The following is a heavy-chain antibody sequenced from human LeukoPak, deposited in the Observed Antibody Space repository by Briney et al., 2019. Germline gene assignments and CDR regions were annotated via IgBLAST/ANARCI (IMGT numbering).Heavy chain of an antibody. D-gene: IGHD3-3*01. CDR2: IYPGDSDT. V-gene: IGHV5-51*01. CDR1: GYSFTSYW. Sequence: GESLKISCKGSGYSFTSYWIGWVRQMPGKGLEWMGIIYPGDSDTRYSPSFQGQVTISADKSISTAYLQWSSLKASDTAMYYCARTVFGVVISMDGSDAFDIWGQGTMVTVSS. J-gene: IGHJ3*02. CDR3: ARTVFGVVISMDGSDAFDI.